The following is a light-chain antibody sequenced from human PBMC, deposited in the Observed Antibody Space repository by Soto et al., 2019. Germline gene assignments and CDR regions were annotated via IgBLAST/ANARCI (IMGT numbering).Light chain of an antibody. V-gene: IGKV3-11*01. J-gene: IGKJ5*01. Sequence: TQSPSSLSASIGDRVTISCRASQSVYTWLVWYQQRPGQAPRLLIYDASNRATGIPARFSGSGSGTDFTLTISSLEPEDFAVYYCQQRSNWPPITFGQGTRLEIK. CDR1: QSVYTW. CDR2: DAS. CDR3: QQRSNWPPIT.